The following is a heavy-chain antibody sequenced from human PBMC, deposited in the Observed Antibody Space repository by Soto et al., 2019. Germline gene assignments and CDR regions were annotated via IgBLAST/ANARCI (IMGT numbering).Heavy chain of an antibody. CDR1: GYIFTNSW. J-gene: IGHJ4*02. Sequence: PGESLKISCKGSGYIFTNSWIAWVRQMPGKGLEWMGIIFPSDSDTRYSSSFQGQVTISADKSINTAYLQWNSLKASDTAMYYCARLGSGLDYWGQGTLVTVSS. CDR2: IFPSDSDT. V-gene: IGHV5-51*01. D-gene: IGHD6-19*01. CDR3: ARLGSGLDY.